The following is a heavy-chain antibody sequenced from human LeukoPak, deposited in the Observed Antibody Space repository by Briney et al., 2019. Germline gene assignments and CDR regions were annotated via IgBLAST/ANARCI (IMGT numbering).Heavy chain of an antibody. Sequence: GAPVKVSCKASGYTFTGYYMHWVRQAPGQGLEWMGWINPNSGGTNYAQKFQGRVTMTRDTSISTAYMELSRLRSDDTAVYYCARHNYYDFWSGYLGYWGQGTLVTVSS. D-gene: IGHD3-3*01. CDR2: INPNSGGT. CDR3: ARHNYYDFWSGYLGY. J-gene: IGHJ4*02. CDR1: GYTFTGYY. V-gene: IGHV1-2*02.